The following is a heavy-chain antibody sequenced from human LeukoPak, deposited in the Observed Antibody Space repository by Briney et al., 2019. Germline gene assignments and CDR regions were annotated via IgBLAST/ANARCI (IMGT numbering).Heavy chain of an antibody. D-gene: IGHD2-8*01. CDR3: ARGGVMVAGTPYYYCGMDV. Sequence: SETLSLTCTVSGGSISTTHYHWAWIRQAAGKTLEWIGRIYSAGSTNYNPSLRSRVTISMDTSKNQFSLDLNSVTAADTAVYYCARGGVMVAGTPYYYCGMDVWGQGTTATVSS. CDR1: GGSISTTHYH. J-gene: IGHJ6*02. CDR2: IYSAGST. V-gene: IGHV4-61*02.